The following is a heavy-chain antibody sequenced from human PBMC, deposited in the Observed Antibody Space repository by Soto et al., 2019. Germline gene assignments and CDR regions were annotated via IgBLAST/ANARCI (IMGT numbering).Heavy chain of an antibody. J-gene: IGHJ6*02. Sequence: GGSLRLSCVASKFTFSSYNMHWVRQAPGKGLEWVAVAPHDGSNNHYADSVKGRFTISRDNSKNMLFLQMNSLRAADTAVYYCARGAAGILSCRYYGMDVWGQGTTVTVSS. CDR1: KFTFSSYN. CDR3: ARGAAGILSCRYYGMDV. CDR2: APHDGSNN. V-gene: IGHV3-30*01. D-gene: IGHD3-16*02.